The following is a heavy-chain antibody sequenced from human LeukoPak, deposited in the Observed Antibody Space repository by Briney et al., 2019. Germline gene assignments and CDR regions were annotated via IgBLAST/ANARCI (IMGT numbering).Heavy chain of an antibody. V-gene: IGHV3-9*01. D-gene: IGHD3-10*01. CDR1: GFTFDDYA. CDR2: ISWNSGSI. Sequence: PGGSLRLSCAASGFTFDDYAMHWVRQAPGKGLEWVSGISWNSGSIGYADSVKGRFTISRDNAKNSLYLQMNSLGAEDTALYYCAKDGQSMVRDFDLWGRGTLVTVSS. CDR3: AKDGQSMVRDFDL. J-gene: IGHJ2*01.